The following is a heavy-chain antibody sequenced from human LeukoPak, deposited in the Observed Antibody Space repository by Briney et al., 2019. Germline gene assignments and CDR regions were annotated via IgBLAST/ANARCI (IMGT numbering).Heavy chain of an antibody. CDR3: ARAPLILTGDYGMDV. Sequence: SETLSLTCTVSGASISSSSYYWGWIRQPPGKGLEWIGDIYYSGSTYYNPSLKSRVTMSVDTSKNQFSLKLSSVTAADTAVYYCARAPLILTGDYGMDVWGQGTTVTVSS. J-gene: IGHJ6*02. CDR2: IYYSGST. CDR1: GASISSSSYY. D-gene: IGHD3-9*01. V-gene: IGHV4-39*07.